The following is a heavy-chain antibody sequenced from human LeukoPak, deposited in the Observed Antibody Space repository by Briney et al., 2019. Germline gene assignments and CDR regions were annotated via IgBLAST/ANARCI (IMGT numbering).Heavy chain of an antibody. Sequence: SETLSLTCTVSGGSINSSSYYWGWIRQPPGKGLEWIGSIYYSGSTYYNPSLKSRVTISVDTSKNQFSLKLSSVTAADTAVYYCARNIAAAGIWFDPWGQGTLVTVSS. D-gene: IGHD6-13*01. CDR1: GGSINSSSYY. CDR2: IYYSGST. V-gene: IGHV4-39*07. J-gene: IGHJ5*02. CDR3: ARNIAAAGIWFDP.